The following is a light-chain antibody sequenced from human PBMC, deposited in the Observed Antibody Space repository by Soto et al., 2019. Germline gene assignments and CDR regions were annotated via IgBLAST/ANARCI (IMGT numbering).Light chain of an antibody. CDR1: QSVSSSY. V-gene: IGKV3-20*01. J-gene: IGKJ1*01. Sequence: GERATLSCRSSQSVSSSYLAWYQQKPGQAPRLLIYGASSRATGIPDRFSGSGSGTDFTLTISRLEPEDFAVYYCQQYGSSPRTFGQGTKV. CDR3: QQYGSSPRT. CDR2: GAS.